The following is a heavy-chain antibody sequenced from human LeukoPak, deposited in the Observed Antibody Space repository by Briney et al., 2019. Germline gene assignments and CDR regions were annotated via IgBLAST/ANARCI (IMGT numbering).Heavy chain of an antibody. D-gene: IGHD3-16*01. CDR2: INHSGST. Sequence: SETLSLTCAVYGGSFSGYYWSWIRQPPGKGLEWIGEINHSGSTNYNPSLKSRVTISVDTSKNQFSLKLSSVTAADTAVYYCARGSGGIPSPAFDIWGQGTMVTVSS. V-gene: IGHV4-34*01. CDR3: ARGSGGIPSPAFDI. CDR1: GGSFSGYY. J-gene: IGHJ3*02.